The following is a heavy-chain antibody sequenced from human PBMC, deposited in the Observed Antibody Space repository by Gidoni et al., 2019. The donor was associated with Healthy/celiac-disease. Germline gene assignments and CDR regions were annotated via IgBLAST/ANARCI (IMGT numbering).Heavy chain of an antibody. CDR2: ISYDGSNK. CDR1: GFTFSSYG. V-gene: IGHV3-30*18. J-gene: IGHJ6*02. Sequence: QVQLVESGGGVVQPGRSLRLSCAASGFTFSSYGMHWVRQAPGKGLEWVAVISYDGSNKYYADSVKGRFTISRDNSKNTLYLQMNSLRAEDTAVYYCAKDLHEPRYQLLYYYYYGMDVWGQGTTVTVSS. D-gene: IGHD2-2*01. CDR3: AKDLHEPRYQLLYYYYYGMDV.